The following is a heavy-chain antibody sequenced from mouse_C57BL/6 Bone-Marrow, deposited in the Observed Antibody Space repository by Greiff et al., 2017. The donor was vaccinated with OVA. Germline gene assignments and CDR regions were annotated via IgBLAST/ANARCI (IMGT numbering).Heavy chain of an antibody. D-gene: IGHD1-1*01. CDR2: IHPNSGST. CDR3: ARSTTVPRYYAMDY. Sequence: QVQLKQPGAELVKPGASVKLSCKASGYTFTSYWMHWVKQRPGQGLEWIGMIHPNSGSTNYNEKFKSKATLTVDKSSSTAYMQLSSLTSEDSAVYYCARSTTVPRYYAMDYWGQGTSVTVSS. J-gene: IGHJ4*01. V-gene: IGHV1-64*01. CDR1: GYTFTSYW.